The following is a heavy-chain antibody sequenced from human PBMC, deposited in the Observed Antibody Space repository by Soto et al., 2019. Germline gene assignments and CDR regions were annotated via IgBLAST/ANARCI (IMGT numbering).Heavy chain of an antibody. CDR1: GGTFSSYA. D-gene: IGHD5-18*01. J-gene: IGHJ3*02. CDR2: IIPIFGTA. V-gene: IGHV1-69*01. Sequence: QVQLVQSGAEVKKPGSSVKVSCKASGGTFSSYAISWVRQAPGQGLEWMGGIIPIFGTANYAQKFQGRVTNTADESTSKAYMELSSLRSEETAVDYRARPGEDTAMVTGAFDIWGQGTKVTGSS. CDR3: ARPGEDTAMVTGAFDI.